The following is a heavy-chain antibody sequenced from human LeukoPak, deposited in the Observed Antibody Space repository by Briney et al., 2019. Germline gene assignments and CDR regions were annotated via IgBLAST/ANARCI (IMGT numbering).Heavy chain of an antibody. CDR2: INHSGST. CDR1: SGSISSDNW. J-gene: IGHJ5*02. V-gene: IGHV4-4*02. CDR3: ARGWWTQSSTSCCNWFDP. D-gene: IGHD2-2*01. Sequence: PSETLSLTCAVSSGSISSDNWWNWVRQPPGKGLEWIGEINHSGSTNYNPSLKSRVTISVDTSKNQFSLKLSSVTAADTAVYYCARGWWTQSSTSCCNWFDPWGQGTLVTVSS.